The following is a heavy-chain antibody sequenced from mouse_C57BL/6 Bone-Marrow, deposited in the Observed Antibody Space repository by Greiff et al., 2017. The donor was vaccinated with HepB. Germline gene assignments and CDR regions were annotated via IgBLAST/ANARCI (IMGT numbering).Heavy chain of an antibody. V-gene: IGHV5-17*01. CDR1: GFTFSDYG. CDR3: ARPDSPDY. D-gene: IGHD2-12*01. J-gene: IGHJ2*01. CDR2: ISSGSSTI. Sequence: EVKVVESGGGLVKPGGSLKLSCAASGFTFSDYGMHWVRQAPEKGLEWVAYISSGSSTIYYADTVKGRFTISRDNAKNTLFLQMTSLRSEDTAMYYCARPDSPDYWGQGTTLTVSS.